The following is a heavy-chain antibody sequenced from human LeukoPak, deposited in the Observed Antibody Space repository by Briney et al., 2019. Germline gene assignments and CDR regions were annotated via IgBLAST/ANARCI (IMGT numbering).Heavy chain of an antibody. J-gene: IGHJ4*02. V-gene: IGHV1-3*04. CDR1: GHSFTDFA. CDR3: AKMTTGKFEY. CDR2: INTANGNT. Sequence: ASVKVSCTASGHSFTDFAMHWVRQAPGQRPEWMGWINTANGNTRYSQKLQGRVTITGDTSASTAYMEPSSLTSQDTAVYYCAKMTTGKFEYWGQGTLVTVSS. D-gene: IGHD3-10*01.